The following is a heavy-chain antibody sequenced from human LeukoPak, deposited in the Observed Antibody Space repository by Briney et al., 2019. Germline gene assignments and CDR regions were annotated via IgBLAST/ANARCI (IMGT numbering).Heavy chain of an antibody. CDR3: AKGMESSWYEFTD. J-gene: IGHJ4*02. CDR1: GFTFSSSA. V-gene: IGHV3-23*01. D-gene: IGHD6-13*01. Sequence: GGSLRLSCAASGFTFSSSAMSWVRQVPGKGLEWVSGISASGGSTYYADSVRGRFTISRDDSKNTLYLQMNSLRAEDTAIYYCAKGMESSWYEFTDWGQGALVTVSS. CDR2: ISASGGST.